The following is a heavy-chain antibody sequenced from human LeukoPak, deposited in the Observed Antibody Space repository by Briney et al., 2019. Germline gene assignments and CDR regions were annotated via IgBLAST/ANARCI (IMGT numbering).Heavy chain of an antibody. CDR3: AHASSCYDILTVYSPGGSPFDY. CDR1: GLSLSTSGVG. CDR2: IYWDDDK. Sequence: ESGPTLVNPTQTLTLTCTFSGLSLSTSGVGVGWVRQPPGKALEWLALIYWDDDKRYSPSLKSGITITRDTSKNQVILTMTNMDPVDTATYDCAHASSCYDILTVYSPGGSPFDYWGQGALVTVSS. V-gene: IGHV2-5*02. D-gene: IGHD3-9*01. J-gene: IGHJ4*02.